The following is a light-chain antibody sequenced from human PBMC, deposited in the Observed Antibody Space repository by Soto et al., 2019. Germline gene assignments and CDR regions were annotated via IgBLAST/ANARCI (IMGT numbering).Light chain of an antibody. V-gene: IGLV2-14*01. CDR3: SSYTSSSTWV. CDR2: DVT. J-gene: IGLJ2*01. CDR1: SSDVGGYNY. Sequence: QSALTQPASVSGSPGQSITISCTGTSSDVGGYNYVSWYQQYPGKAPKLMIYDVTNRPSGVSNRFSASKSGNTASLTISGLQAEDEADYYCSSYTSSSTWVFGGGTKVTVL.